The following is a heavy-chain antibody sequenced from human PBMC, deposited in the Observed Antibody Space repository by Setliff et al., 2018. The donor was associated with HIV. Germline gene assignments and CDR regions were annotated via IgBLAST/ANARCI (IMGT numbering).Heavy chain of an antibody. CDR3: ARVLYRGSGSYYFDY. Sequence: LSLTCTVSGGSISSGSYYWGWIRQPPGKGLEWIGSIYYSGSTYYNPSLKSRVTISVDTSKNQFSLKLSSVTAADTAVYYCARVLYRGSGSYYFDYWGQGTLVTVSS. CDR2: IYYSGST. V-gene: IGHV4-39*07. J-gene: IGHJ4*02. D-gene: IGHD3-10*01. CDR1: GGSISSGSYY.